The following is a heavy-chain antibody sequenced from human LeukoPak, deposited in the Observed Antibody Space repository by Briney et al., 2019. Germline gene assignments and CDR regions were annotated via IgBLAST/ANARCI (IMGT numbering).Heavy chain of an antibody. CDR2: TSGYNGNT. Sequence: GASVKVSCKASGYTFTSYGISWVRQAPGQGLEWMGWTSGYNGNTNYAQKVQGRVTLTTDTSTSTAYMELRSLRSDDTAVYYCARVTRDSSGYYRFDYWGQGTLVAVSS. CDR3: ARVTRDSSGYYRFDY. J-gene: IGHJ4*02. CDR1: GYTFTSYG. V-gene: IGHV1-18*01. D-gene: IGHD3-22*01.